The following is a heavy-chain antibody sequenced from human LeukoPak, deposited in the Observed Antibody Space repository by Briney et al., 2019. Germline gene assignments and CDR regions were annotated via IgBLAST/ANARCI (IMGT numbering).Heavy chain of an antibody. J-gene: IGHJ6*03. V-gene: IGHV1-69*06. Sequence: EASVKVSCKASGGTFSNYAISWVRQAPGQGLEWMGGIIPIFGTANYAQRFQGRVTITADKSTSTAYMELSSLRSEDTAVYYCARGGSIRAKGSVSSYYYYYYMDVWGKGTTVTVSS. CDR1: GGTFSNYA. CDR2: IIPIFGTA. CDR3: ARGGSIRAKGSVSSYYYYYYMDV. D-gene: IGHD3-16*01.